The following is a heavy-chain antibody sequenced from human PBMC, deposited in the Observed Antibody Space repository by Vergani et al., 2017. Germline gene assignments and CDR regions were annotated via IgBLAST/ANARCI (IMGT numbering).Heavy chain of an antibody. D-gene: IGHD6-13*01. CDR1: GDSISSYY. Sequence: QVQLQESGPGLVKPSETLSLTCTVSGDSISSYYWSWIRQPPGKGLEWIGYIYYSGSTNYNPSLKSRVTISVDTSKNQFSLKLSSVTAADTAVYYCVREQQLAYYFDYWGQGTLVTVSS. V-gene: IGHV4-59*01. CDR3: VREQQLAYYFDY. J-gene: IGHJ4*02. CDR2: IYYSGST.